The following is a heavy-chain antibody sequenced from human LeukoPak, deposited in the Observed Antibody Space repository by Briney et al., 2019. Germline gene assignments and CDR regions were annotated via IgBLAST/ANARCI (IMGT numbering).Heavy chain of an antibody. Sequence: GGSLRLSCAPSGFTVSSNYMSWVRQAPGKGLEWVSVIYSGGSTYYADPVKGRFTISRDNSKNTLYLQMNSLRAEDTAVYYCASAEYYYDSSGYYYPSDYWGQGTLVTVSS. CDR3: ASAEYYYDSSGYYYPSDY. D-gene: IGHD3-22*01. CDR2: IYSGGST. V-gene: IGHV3-53*01. J-gene: IGHJ4*02. CDR1: GFTVSSNY.